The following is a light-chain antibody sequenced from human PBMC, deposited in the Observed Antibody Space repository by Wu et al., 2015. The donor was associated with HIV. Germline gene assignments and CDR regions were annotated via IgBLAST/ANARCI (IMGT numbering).Light chain of an antibody. J-gene: IGKJ2*01. CDR1: QSISIW. CDR3: QQYNSYSYT. CDR2: KAS. V-gene: IGKV1-5*03. Sequence: DIQMTQSPSTLSASIGDRVTITCRASQSISIWLAWYQQKPGKAPTLLIYKASSLKTGVPSRFSGSGSGTEFNLTISSLQPDDFATYHCQQYNSYSYTFGQGTKLDIK.